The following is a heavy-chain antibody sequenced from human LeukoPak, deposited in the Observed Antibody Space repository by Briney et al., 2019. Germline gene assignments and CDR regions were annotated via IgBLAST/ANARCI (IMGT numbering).Heavy chain of an antibody. CDR3: ASISSSWYPLPDY. Sequence: PSETLSLTCTVSGYSISSGYYWGWIRQPPGKGLEWIGSIYHSGSTYYNPSRKSRVTISVGTSKNQFSLKLSSVTAADTAVYYCASISSSWYPLPDYWGQGTLVTVSS. CDR2: IYHSGST. D-gene: IGHD6-13*01. CDR1: GYSISSGYY. V-gene: IGHV4-38-2*02. J-gene: IGHJ4*02.